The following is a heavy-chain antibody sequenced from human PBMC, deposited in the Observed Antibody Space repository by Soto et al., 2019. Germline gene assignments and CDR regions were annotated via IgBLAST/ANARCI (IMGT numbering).Heavy chain of an antibody. J-gene: IGHJ5*02. CDR1: GASISSGFYY. Sequence: QVQLQESGPGLVKPSQTLSLTCTVSGASISSGFYYWTWIRQFPGKGLEWIGYIYYRGSTYYNPSIKSRLTMSIDTSKNQFSLKLTSVTAADTAVYYCARAEGYRSTWGLFDPWGQGTLVAVSS. V-gene: IGHV4-31*03. CDR2: IYYRGST. CDR3: ARAEGYRSTWGLFDP. D-gene: IGHD5-12*01.